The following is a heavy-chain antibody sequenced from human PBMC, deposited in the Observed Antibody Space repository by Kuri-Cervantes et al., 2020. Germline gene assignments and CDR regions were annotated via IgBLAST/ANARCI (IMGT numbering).Heavy chain of an antibody. Sequence: GGSLRISCAASGFTFSSYGMHWVRQAPGKGLEWVSVIYSGGSTYYADSVKGRFTISRDNSKNTLYLQMNSLRAEDTAVYYCARDPSSGWYFDLWGRGTLVTVSS. J-gene: IGHJ2*01. CDR2: IYSGGST. CDR3: ARDPSSGWYFDL. V-gene: IGHV3-53*01. CDR1: GFTFSSYG. D-gene: IGHD6-19*01.